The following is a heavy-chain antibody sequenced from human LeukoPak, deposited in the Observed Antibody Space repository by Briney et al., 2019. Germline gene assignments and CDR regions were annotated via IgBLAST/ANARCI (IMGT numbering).Heavy chain of an antibody. V-gene: IGHV3-30*04. CDR3: ARGGVLRYFDWPPQSDAFDY. CDR1: GFTFSSYA. J-gene: IGHJ4*02. CDR2: ISYDGSNK. Sequence: GGSLRLSCAASGFTFSSYAMHWVRQAPGKGLEWVSGISYDGSNKYYADSVKGRFTISRDNSKNTLYRQMNSLRAEDTAVYYCARGGVLRYFDWPPQSDAFDYWGQGTLVTVSS. D-gene: IGHD3-9*01.